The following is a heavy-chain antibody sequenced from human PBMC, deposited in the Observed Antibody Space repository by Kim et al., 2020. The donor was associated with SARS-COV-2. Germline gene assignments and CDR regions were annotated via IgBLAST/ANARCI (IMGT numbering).Heavy chain of an antibody. CDR1: GFTFSSYS. J-gene: IGHJ3*02. Sequence: GGSLRLSCGAYGFTFSSYSMNWVRQAPGKGLEWVSYIFSGNDTIYYADSVKGRFTISRDNAKNSLYMQMNSLRAEDTAIYYCVRDSRYAFDIWGQGTMVTVSS. CDR2: IFSGNDTI. D-gene: IGHD4-17*01. V-gene: IGHV3-48*04. CDR3: VRDSRYAFDI.